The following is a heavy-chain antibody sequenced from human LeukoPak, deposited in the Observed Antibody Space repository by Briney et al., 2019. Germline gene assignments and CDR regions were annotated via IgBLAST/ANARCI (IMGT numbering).Heavy chain of an antibody. CDR1: GGSISSGGYS. D-gene: IGHD2-21*01. V-gene: IGHV4-30-2*01. CDR2: IYHSGST. CDR3: ARMGDDAFDI. Sequence: SETLSLTCAVSGGSISSGGYSWSWIRQPPGKGLEWIGYIYHSGSTYYNPSLKSRVTISVDRSKNQFSLKLSTVTAADTAVYYCARMGDDAFDIWGQGQWSPSLQ. J-gene: IGHJ3*02.